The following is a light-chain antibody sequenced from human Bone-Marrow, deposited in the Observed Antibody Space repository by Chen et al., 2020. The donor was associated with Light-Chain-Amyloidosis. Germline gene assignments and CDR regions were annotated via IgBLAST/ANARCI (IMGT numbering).Light chain of an antibody. CDR1: SGSIATNY. Sequence: NFMLTQPHSVSESPGKTVIISCTRSSGSIATNYLQWYHQRPGSSPTTVIYWDYQRPSWVPDRFSGSIDRSSNSASLTISGLKTEDEADYYCQSYQGSSQGVFGGGTKLTVL. J-gene: IGLJ3*02. V-gene: IGLV6-57*01. CDR3: QSYQGSSQGV. CDR2: WDY.